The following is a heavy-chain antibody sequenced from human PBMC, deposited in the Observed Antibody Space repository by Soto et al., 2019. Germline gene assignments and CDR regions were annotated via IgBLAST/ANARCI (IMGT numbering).Heavy chain of an antibody. V-gene: IGHV1-8*01. Sequence: ASVKVSCKASGYTFTSYDINWVRQATGQGLEWMGWMNPNSGNTGYAQKFQGRVTMTRNTSISTAYMELSSLRSEDTAVYYCVRGYHYDFWRGYRPYNWFDPWGQGTLVTVSS. CDR1: GYTFTSYD. CDR3: VRGYHYDFWRGYRPYNWFDP. J-gene: IGHJ5*02. D-gene: IGHD3-3*01. CDR2: MNPNSGNT.